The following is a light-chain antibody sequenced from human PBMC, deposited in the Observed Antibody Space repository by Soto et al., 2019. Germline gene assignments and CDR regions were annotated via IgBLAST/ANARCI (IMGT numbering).Light chain of an antibody. CDR2: GAS. CDR1: QSVGSNY. CDR3: QQHGSSPFT. V-gene: IGKV3-20*01. J-gene: IGKJ3*01. Sequence: EIVLTQSPGTLSLSPGERATLSCRASQSVGSNYLAWYQQKPGQAPRIIIYGASNRATGIPDRFSASGSGTDFTLTISRLKPEDFAVYYCQQHGSSPFTFGPGTKVDI.